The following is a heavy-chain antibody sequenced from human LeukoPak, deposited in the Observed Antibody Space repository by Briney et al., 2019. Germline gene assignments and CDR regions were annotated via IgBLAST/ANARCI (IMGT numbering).Heavy chain of an antibody. CDR2: MSSSGSTI. CDR3: ARETGTLDY. D-gene: IGHD1-14*01. Sequence: LGGSLRLSCVASGFTFSDHYMSWIRQAPGKGLEWVSYMSSSGSTIYYADSVKGRFTISRDNAKNSLYLQTNSLRAEDTAVYYRARETGTLDYWGQGTLVTVS. J-gene: IGHJ4*02. V-gene: IGHV3-11*01. CDR1: GFTFSDHY.